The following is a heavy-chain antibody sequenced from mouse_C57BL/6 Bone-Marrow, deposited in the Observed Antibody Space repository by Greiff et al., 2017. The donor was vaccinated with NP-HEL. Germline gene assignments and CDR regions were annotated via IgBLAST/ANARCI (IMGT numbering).Heavy chain of an antibody. CDR2: FHPYNDDT. J-gene: IGHJ2*01. V-gene: IGHV1-47*01. Sequence: QVQLQQSGAELVKPGASVKMSCKASGYTFTTYPIEWVKQNHGKSLEWIGNFHPYNDDTEYNEKFKNKATLTVEKSSSTVYLELSRLTADDFSFYYCARGGNYWYYFDYWGQGTTLTVSS. CDR1: GYTFTTYP. CDR3: ARGGNYWYYFDY. D-gene: IGHD2-1*01.